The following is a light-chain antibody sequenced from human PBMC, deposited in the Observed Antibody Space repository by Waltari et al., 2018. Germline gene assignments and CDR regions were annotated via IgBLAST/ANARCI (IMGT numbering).Light chain of an antibody. V-gene: IGLV2-23*02. CDR2: DVS. Sequence: QSALTQPASVSGSPGQSITISCTGTSSDVGGYNYVSWYQQHPGKAPKLMIYDVSKRPSGVSNRFSGSKSGNTASRTSSGLQAEDEADYYCCSYAGSSTFVLGTGTKVTVL. J-gene: IGLJ1*01. CDR1: SSDVGGYNY. CDR3: CSYAGSSTFV.